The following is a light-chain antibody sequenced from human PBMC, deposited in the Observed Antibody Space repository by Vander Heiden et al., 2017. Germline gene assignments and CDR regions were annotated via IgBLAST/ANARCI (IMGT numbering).Light chain of an antibody. Sequence: SSELTQPPSASVSPGQTSRITCPGDTLPLQYVYCYQQRPGQAPVLVMYKDSERPSGIPERFSGSSSGTTVTLTITGVQAEDEADYYCQSTDTSGPYVVFGGGTQLTVL. V-gene: IGLV3-25*03. J-gene: IGLJ3*02. CDR1: TLPLQY. CDR3: QSTDTSGPYVV. CDR2: KDS.